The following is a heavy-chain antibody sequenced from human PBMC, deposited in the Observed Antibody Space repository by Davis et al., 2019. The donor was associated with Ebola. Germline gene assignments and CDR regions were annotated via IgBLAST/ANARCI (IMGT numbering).Heavy chain of an antibody. J-gene: IGHJ6*04. V-gene: IGHV3-66*04. CDR3: ASHYVHDYYMGLDV. D-gene: IGHD3-10*02. CDR1: GFRASRPY. Sequence: GSLSLSCAVSGFRASRPYMTCVRKVPAQGLEWVSVLHTGGRTYYTDSVKDRFNISRNNSKNTIYLQMSSMRAEETAVYYCASHYVHDYYMGLDVWGKGATIIVSS. CDR2: LHTGGRT.